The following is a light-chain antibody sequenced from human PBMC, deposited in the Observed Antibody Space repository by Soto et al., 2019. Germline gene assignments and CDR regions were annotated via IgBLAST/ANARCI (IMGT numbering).Light chain of an antibody. J-gene: IGKJ4*01. CDR3: QQTYSDIS. V-gene: IGKV1-39*01. Sequence: RMTQSPSSLSASVGDTITITCRASRTINTYLNWCQQKPGEPPRLLIYGASTLHDGVPSRFSGSGSGADFTLTISCLQPEDFASYHCQQTYSDISFGGGTKVDIK. CDR1: RTINTY. CDR2: GAS.